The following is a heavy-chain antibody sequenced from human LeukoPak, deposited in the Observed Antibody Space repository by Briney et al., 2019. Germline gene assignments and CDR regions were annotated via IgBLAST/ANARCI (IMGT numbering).Heavy chain of an antibody. D-gene: IGHD3-16*02. CDR3: ARGRRITFGGVIVDY. CDR1: GGSFSGYY. V-gene: IGHV4-34*01. Sequence: SETLSLTCAVYGGSFSGYYWSWIRQPPGKGLEWIGEINHSGSTNYNPSLKSRVTISVDTSKNQFSLKLSSVTAADTAVYYCARGRRITFGGVIVDYWGQGTLVTVSS. CDR2: INHSGST. J-gene: IGHJ4*02.